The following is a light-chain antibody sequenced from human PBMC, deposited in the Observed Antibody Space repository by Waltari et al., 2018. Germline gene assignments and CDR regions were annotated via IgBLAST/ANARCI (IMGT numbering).Light chain of an antibody. CDR3: LQYNSYPWT. CDR2: KAS. V-gene: IGKV1-5*03. CDR1: KSIVVW. J-gene: IGKJ1*01. Sequence: DIQVTQSPSTLSASVGDRVTTTCRASKSIVVWLAWYQQKPGKAPRLLIYKASYLESGVPSRFSGSASGTAFTLTISSLQADDFATYYCLQYNSYPWTFGQGTTVEIK.